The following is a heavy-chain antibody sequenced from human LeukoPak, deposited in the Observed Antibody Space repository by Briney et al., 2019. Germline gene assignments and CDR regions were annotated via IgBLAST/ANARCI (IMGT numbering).Heavy chain of an antibody. CDR3: ARGKVGATGNWFDP. Sequence: PSETLSLTCSVSGGSISSYYWSWIRQPPGKGLEWIGYIYYSGSTNYNPSLKSRVTISVDTSKNQFSLKLSSVTAADTAVYYCARGKVGATGNWFDPWGQGTLVTVSS. V-gene: IGHV4-59*01. J-gene: IGHJ5*02. CDR2: IYYSGST. D-gene: IGHD1-26*01. CDR1: GGSISSYY.